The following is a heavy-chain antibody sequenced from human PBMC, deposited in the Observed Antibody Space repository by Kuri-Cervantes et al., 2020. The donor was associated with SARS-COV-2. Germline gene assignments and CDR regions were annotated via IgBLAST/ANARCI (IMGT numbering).Heavy chain of an antibody. CDR1: GFSLSTSGVG. CDR3: AHRPDSSGYSYGDRFDY. J-gene: IGHJ4*02. CDR2: IYWNDDK. Sequence: SGPTLVQPKQTLTLTCTFSGFSLSTSGVGVGWIRQPPGKALEWLALIYWNDDKRYSPSLKSRLTITKDTSKNQVVLTMTNMDPVDTATYYCAHRPDSSGYSYGDRFDYWGQGTLVTVSS. D-gene: IGHD5-18*01. V-gene: IGHV2-5*01.